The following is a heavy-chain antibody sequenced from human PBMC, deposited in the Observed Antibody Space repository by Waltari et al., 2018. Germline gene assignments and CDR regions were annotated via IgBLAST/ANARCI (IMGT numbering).Heavy chain of an antibody. J-gene: IGHJ6*03. CDR1: GGSISSYY. CDR2: IYYSGST. Sequence: QVQLQESGPGLVKPSETLSLTCPVPGGSISSYYWSWIRQPPGKGLEWIGYIYYSGSTNYNPSLKSRVTISVDTSKNQFSLKLSSVTAADTAVYYCARTADDILTGYYYYYMDVWGKGTTVTVSS. V-gene: IGHV4-59*01. D-gene: IGHD3-9*01. CDR3: ARTADDILTGYYYYYMDV.